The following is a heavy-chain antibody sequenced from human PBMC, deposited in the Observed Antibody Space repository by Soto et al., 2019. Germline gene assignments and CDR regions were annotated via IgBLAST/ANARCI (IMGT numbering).Heavy chain of an antibody. V-gene: IGHV3-48*02. CDR1: GFTFNTYS. Sequence: EVQLVESGGGLVQPGGSLRLSCAASGFTFNTYSMNWFRQAPGKGLEWVSYISSSTSAIYYAASVNGRFTTSRDNAKNSLFPQMNSLRDEHSAVYYCARRREYYDRSGNWYFDLWGRGTLVTVSS. CDR2: ISSSTSAI. J-gene: IGHJ2*01. D-gene: IGHD3-22*01. CDR3: ARRREYYDRSGNWYFDL.